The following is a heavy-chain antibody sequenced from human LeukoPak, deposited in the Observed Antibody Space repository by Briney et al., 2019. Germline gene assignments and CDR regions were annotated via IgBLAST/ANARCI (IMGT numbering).Heavy chain of an antibody. Sequence: SVKVSCTASGGTFSSYAISWVRQAPGPGLEWMGRIIPILGIANYAKKFQGRVTITADKSTCTAYMELSSLISEDTAVYYCARGADTAMLEDYYHGMDVWGQGTTVTVSS. J-gene: IGHJ6*02. CDR1: GGTFSSYA. D-gene: IGHD5-18*01. CDR3: ARGADTAMLEDYYHGMDV. CDR2: IIPILGIA. V-gene: IGHV1-69*04.